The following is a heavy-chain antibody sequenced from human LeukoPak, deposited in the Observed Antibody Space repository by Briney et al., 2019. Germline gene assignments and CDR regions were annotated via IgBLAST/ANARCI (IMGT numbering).Heavy chain of an antibody. CDR2: MNPNSGNT. CDR3: ARGPSRDYGSGSSWFDP. Sequence: ASVKVSCKASGYTFSTYDINWVRQVTGQGLEWMGWMNPNSGNTGYAQNIQGRVTMTRNTSINTACMELSSLRSEDTAVYYCARGPSRDYGSGSSWFDPWGQGTLVTVSS. D-gene: IGHD3-10*01. J-gene: IGHJ5*02. CDR1: GYTFSTYD. V-gene: IGHV1-8*01.